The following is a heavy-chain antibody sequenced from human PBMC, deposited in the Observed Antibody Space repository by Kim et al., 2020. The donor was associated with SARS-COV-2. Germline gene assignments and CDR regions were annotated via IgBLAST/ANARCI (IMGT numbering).Heavy chain of an antibody. V-gene: IGHV3-53*01. CDR1: GFTVSSIY. CDR2: IYTGGST. CDR3: SRVSPHHWFDP. Sequence: GGSLRLSCAASGFTVSSIYMSWVRQAPGKGLEWVSVIYTGGSTYYADSVKGRFTISRDNSKNTLYLQMNGLRAEDTAVYYCSRVSPHHWFDPWGQGTLVTVSS. J-gene: IGHJ5*02.